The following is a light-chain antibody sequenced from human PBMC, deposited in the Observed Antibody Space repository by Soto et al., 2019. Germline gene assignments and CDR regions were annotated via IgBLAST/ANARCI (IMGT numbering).Light chain of an antibody. CDR1: SGSIADNY. V-gene: IGLV6-57*04. CDR3: QSFRTGFGV. CDR2: EDS. J-gene: IGLJ3*02. Sequence: NFMLTQPHSVSESPGKTVTISCTRSSGSIADNYVQWYQQRPGSAPATVIYEDSRRPSGVPDRFSGSIDRSSNSASLAISGLKTEDEADYYCQSFRTGFGVFGGGTQLTVL.